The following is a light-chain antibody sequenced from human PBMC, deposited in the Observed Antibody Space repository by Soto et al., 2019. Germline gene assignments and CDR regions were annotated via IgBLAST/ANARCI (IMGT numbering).Light chain of an antibody. J-gene: IGLJ3*02. Sequence: QSVLTQPRSVSGSPGQSVTISCTGTSSNVGGYNYVSWYQQHPGKAPKLVIYGVSKRPSGVPDRFSGSKSANTASLTISGLQAEDEADYYCCSYAVNSLWVFGGGTKLTVL. CDR1: SSNVGGYNY. CDR2: GVS. CDR3: CSYAVNSLWV. V-gene: IGLV2-11*01.